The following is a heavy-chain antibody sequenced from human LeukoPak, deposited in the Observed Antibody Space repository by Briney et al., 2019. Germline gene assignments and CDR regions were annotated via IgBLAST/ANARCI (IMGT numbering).Heavy chain of an antibody. D-gene: IGHD4-17*01. CDR3: ARGPLTTVTDYYYYGMDV. CDR1: GFTFSSYD. CDR2: IGTAGDT. Sequence: GGSLRLSCAASGFTFSSYDMHWVRQATGKGLEWVSAIGTAGDTYYPGSVKGRFTISRENAKNSSYLQMNSLRAEDTAVYYCARGPLTTVTDYYYYGMDVWGQGTTVTVSS. V-gene: IGHV3-13*01. J-gene: IGHJ6*02.